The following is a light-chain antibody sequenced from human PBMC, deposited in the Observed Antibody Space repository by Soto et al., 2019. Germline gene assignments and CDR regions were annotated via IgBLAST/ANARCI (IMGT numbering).Light chain of an antibody. CDR2: DAS. J-gene: IGKJ1*01. CDR1: QSVSSY. CDR3: QQRSKWTRT. V-gene: IGKV3-11*01. Sequence: EIVLTQSPATLSLSPGERATLSCRASQSVSSYLAWYQQKPGQAPRLLIYDASNRATGIPARFSGSGSGTDFTLTNCRLEPEDFAVYYCQQRSKWTRTFGQGTKVEIK.